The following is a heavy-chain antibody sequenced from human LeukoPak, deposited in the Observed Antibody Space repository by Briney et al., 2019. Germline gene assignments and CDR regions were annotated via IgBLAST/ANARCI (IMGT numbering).Heavy chain of an antibody. CDR3: ARGPTGGFAGY. J-gene: IGHJ4*02. D-gene: IGHD7-27*01. CDR2: IYSGGST. Sequence: PGGSLRLSCEASGFTFSTYAMTWVRQAPGKGLEWVSVIYSGGSTNYADSVRGRFTISRDISKNTVYFQMNSLRAEDTAVYYCARGPTGGFAGYWGQGTLVTVSS. V-gene: IGHV3-66*01. CDR1: GFTFSTYA.